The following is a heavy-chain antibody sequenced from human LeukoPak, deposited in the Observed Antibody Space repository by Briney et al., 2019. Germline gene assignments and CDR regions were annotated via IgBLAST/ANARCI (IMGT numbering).Heavy chain of an antibody. J-gene: IGHJ3*01. D-gene: IGHD2-2*01. CDR2: IDPSDSYT. CDR1: GYSFTNYW. V-gene: IGHV5-10-1*01. CDR3: ARRDGRSIGFYLGDSFDV. Sequence: GESLKISCRVSGYSFTNYWITWVRQMPGKGLEWMGTIDPSDSYTKYRPSFEGHVTISVDKSISTAYLQWSSLKASDTAMYYCARRDGRSIGFYLGDSFDVWGQGTMVTVSS.